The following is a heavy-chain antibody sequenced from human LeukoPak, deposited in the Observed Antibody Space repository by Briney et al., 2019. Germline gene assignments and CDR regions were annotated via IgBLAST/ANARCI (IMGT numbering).Heavy chain of an antibody. CDR2: INSRSNYI. CDR3: ARDEGSSSWYGGLDY. J-gene: IGHJ4*02. V-gene: IGHV3-21*01. D-gene: IGHD6-13*01. Sequence: EGSLRLSCVASGFRFSDHWMNWFRRAPGKGLEWVSSINSRSNYIYYADSVKGRFTISRDNTKNSLYLQMSSLRAEDTAVYYCARDEGSSSWYGGLDYWGQGALVTVSS. CDR1: GFRFSDHW.